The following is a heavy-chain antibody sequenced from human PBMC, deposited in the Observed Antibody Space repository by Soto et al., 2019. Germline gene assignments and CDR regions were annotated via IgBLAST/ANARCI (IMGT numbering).Heavy chain of an antibody. D-gene: IGHD6-6*01. CDR1: GFTFSSYS. Sequence: GGSLRLSCAASGFTFSSYSMNWVRQAPGKGLEWVAVISNNRSTKYYADSVKGRFTISRDNSKNTLYLQMNSLRAEDTAVYYCARDAHHSSSSHWFDPWGQGTLVTVSS. CDR3: ARDAHHSSSSHWFDP. CDR2: ISNNRSTK. J-gene: IGHJ5*02. V-gene: IGHV3-33*08.